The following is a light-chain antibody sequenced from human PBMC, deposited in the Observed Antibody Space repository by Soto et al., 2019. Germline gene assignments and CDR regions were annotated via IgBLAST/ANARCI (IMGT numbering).Light chain of an antibody. CDR3: SSYTSSSKVV. V-gene: IGLV2-14*01. CDR2: EVS. Sequence: QSVLTQPASVSGSPVQSITISCTGTSSDVGGYNYVSWYQQHPGKAPKLMIYEVSNRPSGVSNRFSGSKSGNTASLTISGLQAEDEADYYCSSYTSSSKVVFGGGTKVTVL. CDR1: SSDVGGYNY. J-gene: IGLJ2*01.